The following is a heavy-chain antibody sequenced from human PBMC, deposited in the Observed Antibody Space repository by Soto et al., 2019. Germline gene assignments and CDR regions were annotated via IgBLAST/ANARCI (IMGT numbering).Heavy chain of an antibody. Sequence: QVXLQESGPGLVKPSQTLSLTCTVSGGSISSGGYYWSWIRQHPGKGLEWIGYIYYSGSTYYNPSLKSRVTITVDTSKNQFSLKLSSVTAADTAVYYCARDHCGDCYYFDYWGQGTLVTVSS. D-gene: IGHD2-21*02. CDR2: IYYSGST. V-gene: IGHV4-31*03. J-gene: IGHJ4*02. CDR3: ARDHCGDCYYFDY. CDR1: GGSISSGGYY.